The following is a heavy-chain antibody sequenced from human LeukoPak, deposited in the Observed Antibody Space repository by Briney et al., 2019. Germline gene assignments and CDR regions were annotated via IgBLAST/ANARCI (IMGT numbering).Heavy chain of an antibody. V-gene: IGHV1-69*05. CDR1: GGTFSSYA. J-gene: IGHJ4*02. D-gene: IGHD3-22*01. Sequence: ASVKVSCKASGGTFSSYAISWVRQAPGQGLEWMGRIIPIFGTANYAQKFQGRVTITTDESTSTAYMELSSLRSEDTAVYYCARDSRRDYYDSSGPYGAFDYWGQGTLVTVSS. CDR2: IIPIFGTA. CDR3: ARDSRRDYYDSSGPYGAFDY.